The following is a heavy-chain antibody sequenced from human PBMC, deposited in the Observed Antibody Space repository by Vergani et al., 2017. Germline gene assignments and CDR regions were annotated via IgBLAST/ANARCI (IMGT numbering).Heavy chain of an antibody. D-gene: IGHD2-21*01. J-gene: IGHJ6*02. Sequence: EVQLVESGGGLVKPGGSLRLSCAASGFTFSSYSMNWVRQAPGKGLEWVSSISSSSSTIYYADSVKGRFTISRDNAKNSLYLQMNSLRDEDTAVYYCARVWSPTGDYYYYGMDVWGQGTTVTVSS. CDR1: GFTFSSYS. CDR2: ISSSSSTI. CDR3: ARVWSPTGDYYYYGMDV. V-gene: IGHV3-21*01.